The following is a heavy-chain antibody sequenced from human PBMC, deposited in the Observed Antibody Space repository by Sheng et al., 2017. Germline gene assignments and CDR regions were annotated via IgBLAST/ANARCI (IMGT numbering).Heavy chain of an antibody. CDR1: VGPSVVTT. CDR2: SIIVEAP. J-gene: IGHJ5*02. Sequence: QVQLQQWGAGLVEAFGDPGPSPXLSMVGPSVVTTGAGSASPQGRGWSGLGKSIIVEAPTTTRPSKSRVTISVDTSKNQFSLKLSSVTAADTAVYYCARGTYGDSFNWFDPWGQGTLVTVSS. D-gene: IGHD4-17*01. CDR3: ARGTYGDSFNWFDP. V-gene: IGHV4-34*01.